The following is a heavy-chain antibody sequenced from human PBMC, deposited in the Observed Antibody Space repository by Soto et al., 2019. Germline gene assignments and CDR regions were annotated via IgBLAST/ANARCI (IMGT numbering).Heavy chain of an antibody. CDR2: LSADDGQT. CDR3: ARWGYCSSTSCFNFDY. J-gene: IGHJ4*02. CDR1: GYSFISYG. Sequence: QVQLVQSGSEVKKPGASVTVSCEASGYSFISYGISWVRQAPGQGLEWMGWLSADDGQTNYAQKFQGRVTMTTDTYTSTAYLELRSLRSDDTAVYCCARWGYCSSTSCFNFDYWGQGTLVTVSS. V-gene: IGHV1-18*01. D-gene: IGHD2-2*01.